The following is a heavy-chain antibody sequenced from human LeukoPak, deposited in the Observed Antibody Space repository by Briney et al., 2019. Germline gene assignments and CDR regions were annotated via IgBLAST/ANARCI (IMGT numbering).Heavy chain of an antibody. D-gene: IGHD3-10*01. V-gene: IGHV3-30*18. CDR3: AKDPGYSGSGRYFAYAMDV. Sequence: PGGSLRLSCAASGFTFSSQGMTWVRQAPGKGLEWVAVISFDGSNAHHADSVKGRFTISRDNSKNTLYLQMNSLRAEDTAVYYCAKDPGYSGSGRYFAYAMDVWGQGTTVTVSS. J-gene: IGHJ6*02. CDR1: GFTFSSQG. CDR2: ISFDGSNA.